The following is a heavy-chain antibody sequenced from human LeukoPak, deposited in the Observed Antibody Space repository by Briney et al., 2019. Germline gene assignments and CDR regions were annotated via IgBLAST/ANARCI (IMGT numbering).Heavy chain of an antibody. J-gene: IGHJ4*02. CDR2: SHHRGST. V-gene: IGHV4-59*01. CDR3: ARDRELGY. D-gene: IGHD1-1*01. Sequence: PSETLSLTCTVSGDSIRSYYWSWIRQAPGKGLEWIGWSHHRGSTNYNPSLKSRVTISVDSSKNQCSLKLTSVTAADTAEYYCARDRELGYWGQGTLVIVSS. CDR1: GDSIRSYY.